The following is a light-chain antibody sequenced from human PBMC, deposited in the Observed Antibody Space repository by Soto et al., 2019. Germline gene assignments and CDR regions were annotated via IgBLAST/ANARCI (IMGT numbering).Light chain of an antibody. CDR2: VVS. V-gene: IGKV1-39*01. J-gene: IGKJ2*01. Sequence: DIQLTQSPSSLSASVGDRVTITCRASQTISRNLNWYQQKPGEAPKLLMYVVSSLQGGVPSRFSGSESGTDYTLTISSLQPDDFATYYCQQSYSLPYTFGQGTNLEIK. CDR1: QTISRN. CDR3: QQSYSLPYT.